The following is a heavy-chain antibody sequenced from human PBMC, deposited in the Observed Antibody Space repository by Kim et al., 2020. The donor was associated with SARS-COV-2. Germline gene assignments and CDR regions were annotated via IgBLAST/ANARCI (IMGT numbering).Heavy chain of an antibody. CDR2: ISYDGSNE. Sequence: GGSLRLSCAASGFTFSNYAMHWVRQTPGKGLEWVAVISYDGSNEYYADSVKGRFTISRDNSKNTLYLQVNSLRPEDTAVYFCARTATPMVFYVDYWGQGT. V-gene: IGHV3-30*04. CDR3: ARTATPMVFYVDY. CDR1: GFTFSNYA. D-gene: IGHD2-8*01. J-gene: IGHJ4*02.